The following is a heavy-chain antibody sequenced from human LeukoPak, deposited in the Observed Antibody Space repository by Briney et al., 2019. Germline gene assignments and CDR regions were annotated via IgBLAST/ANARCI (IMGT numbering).Heavy chain of an antibody. CDR3: AKDPAVANTARRFQH. Sequence: GGSLRLSRAASGFTFSSYAMSWVRQAPGKGLEWVSAISGSGASTYYADSVKGRFTISRDNSKNTLYLQMNSLRAEDTAVYYCAKDPAVANTARRFQHWGQGTLVTVTS. J-gene: IGHJ1*01. D-gene: IGHD6-19*01. CDR1: GFTFSSYA. V-gene: IGHV3-23*01. CDR2: ISGSGAST.